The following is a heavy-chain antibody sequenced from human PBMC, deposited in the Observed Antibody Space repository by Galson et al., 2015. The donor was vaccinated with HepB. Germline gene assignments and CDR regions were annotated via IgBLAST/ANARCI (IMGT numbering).Heavy chain of an antibody. J-gene: IGHJ5*02. CDR3: ARDLRQGGATPDNWFDP. CDR1: GGTFSSYA. V-gene: IGHV1-69*06. CDR2: IIPIFGTA. D-gene: IGHD1-26*01. Sequence: SVKVSCKASGGTFSSYAISWARQAPGQGLEWMGGIIPIFGTANYAQKFQGGVTITADKSTSTAYMELSSLRSEDTAVYYCARDLRQGGATPDNWFDPWGQGALVTVSS.